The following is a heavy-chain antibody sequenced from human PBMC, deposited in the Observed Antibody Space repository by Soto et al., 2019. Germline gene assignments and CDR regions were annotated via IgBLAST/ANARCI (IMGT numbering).Heavy chain of an antibody. Sequence: TLSLTCAVSGHSISLGYYWGWIRQPPGKALEWLALIYWNDDKRYSPSLKSRLTITKDTSKNQVVLTMTNMDPVDTATYYCAHRRWELQNYWGQGTLVTVSS. V-gene: IGHV2-5*01. CDR3: AHRRWELQNY. CDR2: IYWNDDK. CDR1: GHSISLGYYW. D-gene: IGHD1-26*01. J-gene: IGHJ4*02.